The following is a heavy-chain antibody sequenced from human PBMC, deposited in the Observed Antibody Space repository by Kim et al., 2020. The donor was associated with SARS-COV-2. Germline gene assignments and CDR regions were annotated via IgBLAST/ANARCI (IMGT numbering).Heavy chain of an antibody. CDR1: GFTFSSYS. CDR2: ISSSSSYI. CDR3: ARDISIAARGAFDI. Sequence: GGSLRLSCAASGFTFSSYSMNWVRQAPGKGLEWVSSISSSSSYIYYADSVKGRFTISRDNAKNSLYLQMNSLRAEDTAVYYCARDISIAARGAFDIWGQGTMVTVSS. J-gene: IGHJ3*02. V-gene: IGHV3-21*01. D-gene: IGHD6-25*01.